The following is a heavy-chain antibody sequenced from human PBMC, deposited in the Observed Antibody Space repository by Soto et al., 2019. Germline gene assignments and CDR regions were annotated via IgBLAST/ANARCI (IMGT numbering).Heavy chain of an antibody. CDR2: ISYDRSNT. CDR3: ARRPVTYYFDY. CDR1: GFTFSNYA. Sequence: GGSLRLSCAASGFTFSNYAMHWVRQAPGKGLEWVAVISYDRSNTYYADSVKGRFTIYRDNSKNTLYLQMDSLRAEDTAVYFCARRPVTYYFDYWGQGTLVTVSS. D-gene: IGHD4-17*01. V-gene: IGHV3-30-3*01. J-gene: IGHJ4*02.